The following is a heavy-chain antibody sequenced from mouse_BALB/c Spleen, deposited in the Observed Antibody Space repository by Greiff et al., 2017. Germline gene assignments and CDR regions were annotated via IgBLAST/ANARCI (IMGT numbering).Heavy chain of an antibody. D-gene: IGHD2-4*01. J-gene: IGHJ3*01. Sequence: QVQLQQSGPELVKPGASVKMSCKASGYTFTSYYIHWVKQRPGQGLEWIGWIYPGDGSTKYNEKFKGKTTLTADKSSSTAYMLLSSLTSEDSAIYFCARGYDYDWFAYWGQGTLVTVSA. CDR2: IYPGDGST. CDR3: ARGYDYDWFAY. V-gene: IGHV1S56*01. CDR1: GYTFTSYY.